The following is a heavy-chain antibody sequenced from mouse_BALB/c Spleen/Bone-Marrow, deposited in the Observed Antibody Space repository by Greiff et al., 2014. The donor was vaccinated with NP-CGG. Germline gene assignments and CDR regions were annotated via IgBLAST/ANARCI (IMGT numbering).Heavy chain of an antibody. J-gene: IGHJ3*01. Sequence: VKLVESGPELVKPGASVEMSCKASGYTFTSYYIHWVKQRPGQGLEWIGWTYPGDGSTKYNEKFKGKTTLTADKSSSTVYMLLSSLTSEDSAIYFCARDDYGYWGQGTLVTVSA. D-gene: IGHD2-4*01. V-gene: IGHV1S56*01. CDR2: TYPGDGST. CDR1: GYTFTSYY. CDR3: ARDDYGY.